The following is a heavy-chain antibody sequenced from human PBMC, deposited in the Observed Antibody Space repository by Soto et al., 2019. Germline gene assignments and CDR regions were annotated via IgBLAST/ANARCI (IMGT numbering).Heavy chain of an antibody. V-gene: IGHV4-39*01. J-gene: IGHJ6*02. CDR2: IYYSGST. Sequence: SENLSPTSPVSGGSISSGSYYWGWIRHPPGKGLEWIGSIYYSGSTYYNPSLKSRVTISVDTSKNQFSLKLSSVTAADTAVYYCARHMGSYSSSWYVFYYGMDVWGQGTTVT. D-gene: IGHD6-13*01. CDR1: GGSISSGSYY. CDR3: ARHMGSYSSSWYVFYYGMDV.